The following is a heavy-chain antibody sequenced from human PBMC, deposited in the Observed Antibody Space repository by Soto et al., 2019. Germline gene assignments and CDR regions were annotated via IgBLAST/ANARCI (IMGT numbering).Heavy chain of an antibody. V-gene: IGHV5-10-1*01. CDR3: ARHGAAIWLGY. Sequence: GESLKISCKTSGYTFSGHWISWVRQVPGKGLQWMGNIDPSDSYINYNPAFRGHVTFSVDKSSSTAYLHWRSLGPPDTAIYYCARHGAAIWLGYWGQGTLGTVSS. J-gene: IGHJ4*02. D-gene: IGHD6-19*01. CDR1: GYTFSGHW. CDR2: IDPSDSYI.